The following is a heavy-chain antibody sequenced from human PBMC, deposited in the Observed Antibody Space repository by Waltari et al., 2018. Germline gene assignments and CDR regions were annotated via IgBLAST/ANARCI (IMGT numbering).Heavy chain of an antibody. CDR3: ARALPQYYYDSSGYPYYFDY. V-gene: IGHV4-34*01. D-gene: IGHD3-22*01. CDR2: INHSGST. CDR1: GGSFSGYY. J-gene: IGHJ4*02. Sequence: QVQLQQWGAGLLKPSETLSLTCAVYGGSFSGYYWSWISQPPGKGLEWIGEINHSGSTNYNPSLKSRVTISVDTSKNQFSLKLSSVTAADTAVYYCARALPQYYYDSSGYPYYFDYWGQGTLVTVSS.